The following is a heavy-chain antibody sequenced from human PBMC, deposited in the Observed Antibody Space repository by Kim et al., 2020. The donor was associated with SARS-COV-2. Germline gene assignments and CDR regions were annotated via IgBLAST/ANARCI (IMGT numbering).Heavy chain of an antibody. CDR2: IYYSGST. V-gene: IGHV4-30-2*01. CDR3: ARGFVTMVRGVITYFDY. CDR1: GGSISSGGYS. Sequence: SETLSLTCAVSGGSISSGGYSWSWIRQPPGKGLEWIGYIYYSGSTYYNPSLKSRVTISVDRSKNQFSLKLSSVTAADTAVYYCARGFVTMVRGVITYFDYWGQGTLVTVSS. J-gene: IGHJ4*02. D-gene: IGHD3-10*01.